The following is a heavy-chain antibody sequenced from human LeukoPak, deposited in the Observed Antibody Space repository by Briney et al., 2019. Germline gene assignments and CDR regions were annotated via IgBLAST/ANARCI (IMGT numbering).Heavy chain of an antibody. D-gene: IGHD1-1*01. V-gene: IGHV3-21*01. CDR1: GFTFSTYT. CDR3: ARDRATGTTNYYYYYGMDV. J-gene: IGHJ6*04. Sequence: PGGSLRLSCAASGFTFSTYTVNWVRQAPGKGLEWVSSISSGTSYIYYADSVKGRFTISRDNAKNSLYLQMNSLRAEDTAVYYCARDRATGTTNYYYYYGMDVWGKGTTVTVSP. CDR2: ISSGTSYI.